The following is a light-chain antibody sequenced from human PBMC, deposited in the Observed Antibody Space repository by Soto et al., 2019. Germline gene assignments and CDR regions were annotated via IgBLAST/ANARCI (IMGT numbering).Light chain of an antibody. J-gene: IGKJ4*01. CDR2: SAS. V-gene: IGKV3-15*01. Sequence: EIVMTQSPATLSVSPGEGATLSCMARQSIASNLAWYQQKPGQPPRLLIYSASTRATGIPARFSGGGSGTEFTLTISSLQSEDFAAYYCQQYSNWPFTFGEGTKVDIK. CDR3: QQYSNWPFT. CDR1: QSIASN.